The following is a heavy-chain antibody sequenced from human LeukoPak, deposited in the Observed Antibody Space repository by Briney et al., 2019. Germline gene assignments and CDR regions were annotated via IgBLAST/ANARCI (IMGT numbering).Heavy chain of an antibody. J-gene: IGHJ4*02. D-gene: IGHD2-15*01. CDR2: ISGSGGST. Sequence: GGSLRLSCAASGFTFSSYAMSWVRQAPGKGLEWVSAISGSGGSTYYADSVKGRFTISRDNSKNTLYLQMNSLRAKDTAVYYCAKDDNCSGGSCYYYFDYWGQGTLVTVSS. V-gene: IGHV3-23*01. CDR1: GFTFSSYA. CDR3: AKDDNCSGGSCYYYFDY.